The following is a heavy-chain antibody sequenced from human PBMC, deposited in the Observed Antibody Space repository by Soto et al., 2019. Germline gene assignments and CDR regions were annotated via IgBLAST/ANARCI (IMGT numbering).Heavy chain of an antibody. Sequence: QVQLQQWGAGLLKPSETLSLTCAVYGGSFSGYYWSWIRQPPGKGLEWIGEINHSGSTNYNPSLKSRVTISVDTSKNQFSLKLSSVTAADTAVYYCVRGVYEGSRGPTDYWGQGTLVTVSS. V-gene: IGHV4-34*01. CDR3: VRGVYEGSRGPTDY. CDR1: GGSFSGYY. D-gene: IGHD3-16*01. J-gene: IGHJ4*02. CDR2: INHSGST.